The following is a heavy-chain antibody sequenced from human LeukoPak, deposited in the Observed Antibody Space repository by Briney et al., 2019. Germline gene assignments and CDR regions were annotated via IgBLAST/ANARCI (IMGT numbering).Heavy chain of an antibody. Sequence: GGSLRLSCAASGFTVSSNYMSWVRQAPGKGLVWVSRINYDGSTNYADSVKGRFTISRDNARNTLYMQMNSLRAEDTAVYYCVRGCGSTSCYPFDYWGQGTLVTVSS. CDR2: INYDGST. D-gene: IGHD2-2*01. V-gene: IGHV3-74*01. J-gene: IGHJ4*02. CDR1: GFTVSSNY. CDR3: VRGCGSTSCYPFDY.